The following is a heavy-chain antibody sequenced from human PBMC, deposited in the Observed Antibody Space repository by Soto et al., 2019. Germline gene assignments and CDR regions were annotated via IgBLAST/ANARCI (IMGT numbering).Heavy chain of an antibody. D-gene: IGHD7-27*01. CDR1: GYTFTGYY. J-gene: IGHJ4*02. CDR3: AREEQTGANYYLDY. CDR2: ISPHSGGP. Sequence: GASGKVSCKASGYTFTGYYIHWVRQAPGQGLEWMGSISPHSGGPNYAQRFQGRVTMTRDTSMTTVYMEMSGLTSDDTAVYYCAREEQTGANYYLDYWGQGTLVTVSS. V-gene: IGHV1-2*02.